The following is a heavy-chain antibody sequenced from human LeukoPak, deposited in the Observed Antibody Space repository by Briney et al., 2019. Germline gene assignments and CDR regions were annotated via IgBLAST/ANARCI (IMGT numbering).Heavy chain of an antibody. CDR3: ARAWDYGSGSYYLFDY. CDR2: ISSSSSTI. D-gene: IGHD3-10*01. V-gene: IGHV3-48*04. J-gene: IGHJ4*02. CDR1: GFTFSSYS. Sequence: QTGGSLRLSCAASGFTFSSYSMNWVRQAPGKGLEWVSYISSSSSTIYYADSVKGRFTISRDNVKNSLYLQMNSLRAEDTAVYYCARAWDYGSGSYYLFDYWGQGTLVTVSS.